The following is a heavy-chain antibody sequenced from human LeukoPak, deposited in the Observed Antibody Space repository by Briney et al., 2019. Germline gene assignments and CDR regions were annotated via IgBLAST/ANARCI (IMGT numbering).Heavy chain of an antibody. D-gene: IGHD3-3*01. V-gene: IGHV1-46*01. J-gene: IGHJ4*02. Sequence: ASVRVSCKASGYTFTSYYMHWVRQAPGQGLEWMGIINPSGGSTSYAQKFQSRVTMTRDMSTSTVYMELSSLRSEDTAVYYCARGPTPPMYYDFWSGYYVLDYWGQGTLVTVSS. CDR2: INPSGGST. CDR1: GYTFTSYY. CDR3: ARGPTPPMYYDFWSGYYVLDY.